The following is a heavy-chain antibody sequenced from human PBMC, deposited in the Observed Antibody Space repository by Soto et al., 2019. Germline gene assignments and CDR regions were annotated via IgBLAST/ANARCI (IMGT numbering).Heavy chain of an antibody. CDR1: GFTFNSHS. CDR2: ISDGSGYI. CDR3: ATADATGPYSSSRSPHN. J-gene: IGHJ4*02. Sequence: PEGSLRLSCAASGFTFNSHSMTWVRQAPGKGLEWVSSISDGSGYIFYADSVKGRFTISRDNAENSVYLQMNRLRDEDTAIYYSATADATGPYSSSRSPHNWVQGTLVSVSS. D-gene: IGHD6-13*01. V-gene: IGHV3-21*01.